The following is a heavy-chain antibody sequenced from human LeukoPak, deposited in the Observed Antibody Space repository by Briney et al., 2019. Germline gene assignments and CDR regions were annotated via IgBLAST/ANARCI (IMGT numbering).Heavy chain of an antibody. CDR3: AKGPIPGFDY. CDR1: GFTFSSYG. V-gene: IGHV3-23*01. CDR2: INGNGGST. J-gene: IGHJ4*02. Sequence: GGSLRLSCAASGFTFSSYGMSWVRQAPGKGLEWVSSINGNGGSTYYADSVKGRFTISRDSSKSTLYLQMNSLRAEDTAVYYCAKGPIPGFDYWGQGALVTVSS.